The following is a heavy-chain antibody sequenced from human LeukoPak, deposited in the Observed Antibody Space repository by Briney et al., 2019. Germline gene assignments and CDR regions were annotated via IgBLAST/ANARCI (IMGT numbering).Heavy chain of an antibody. J-gene: IGHJ3*02. CDR1: GYSISSGYY. Sequence: SETLSLTCTVSGYSISSGYYWGWIRQPPGKGLEWIGSIYHSGSTYYNPSLKSRVTISVDTSKNQFSLKLSSVTAADTAVYYCARDYDILTGDDAFDIWGQETMVTVSS. V-gene: IGHV4-38-2*02. CDR2: IYHSGST. D-gene: IGHD3-9*01. CDR3: ARDYDILTGDDAFDI.